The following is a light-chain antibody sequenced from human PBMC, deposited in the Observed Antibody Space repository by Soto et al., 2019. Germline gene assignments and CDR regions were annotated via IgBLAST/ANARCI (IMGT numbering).Light chain of an antibody. CDR2: GAS. V-gene: IGKV3D-15*01. CDR3: QQHNNWPPT. Sequence: EIVVTQSPATLSVSPGERATLSCRASQSVSGNLAWYQQKPGQAPRLLIYGASTRTTGIPARFSGSGSGTEFPLTIRSLQSEDFAVYYCQQHNNWPPTFGQGTKVEIK. CDR1: QSVSGN. J-gene: IGKJ1*01.